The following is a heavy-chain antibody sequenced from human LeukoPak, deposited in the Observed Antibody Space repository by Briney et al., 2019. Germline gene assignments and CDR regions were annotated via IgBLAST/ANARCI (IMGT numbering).Heavy chain of an antibody. CDR1: GFTVSSNY. D-gene: IGHD3-10*01. CDR2: IYSGGST. V-gene: IGHV3-66*01. CDR3: ARFATMVRGAKEYYFDY. J-gene: IGHJ4*02. Sequence: PGGSLRLSCAASGFTVSSNYMSWVRQAPGKGLEWVSVIYSGGSTYYADSVKGRFTISRDNSKNTLYLQMNSLRAEDTAVYYCARFATMVRGAKEYYFDYWGQGTLVTVSS.